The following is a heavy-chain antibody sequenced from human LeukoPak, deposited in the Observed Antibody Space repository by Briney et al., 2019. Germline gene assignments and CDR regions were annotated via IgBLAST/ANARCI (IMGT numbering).Heavy chain of an antibody. Sequence: GASVKVSCKASGGTVRRFGISWVRQAPGQGLEWMGWINPNSGGTNYAQKFQGRVTMTRDTSISTAYMELSRLRSDDTAVYYCARDFKVEYPNYYFDYWGQGTLVTVSS. J-gene: IGHJ4*02. D-gene: IGHD1-1*01. CDR2: INPNSGGT. CDR3: ARDFKVEYPNYYFDY. CDR1: GGTVRRFG. V-gene: IGHV1-2*02.